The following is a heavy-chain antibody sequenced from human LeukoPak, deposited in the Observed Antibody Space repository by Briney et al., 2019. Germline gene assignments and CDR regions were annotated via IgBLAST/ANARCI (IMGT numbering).Heavy chain of an antibody. J-gene: IGHJ6*02. Sequence: PSETLSLTCTVSGGSISSGSYYWSWIRQPAGKGLERIGRIYISWSTNSNPSLKSRVTISIDTSQNQFSLKLSSVTAAHTAVYYSERGLPSMWAFAMDVWGQGTTVTVSS. CDR1: GGSISSGSYY. CDR2: IYISWST. V-gene: IGHV4-61*02. CDR3: ERGLPSMWAFAMDV. D-gene: IGHD2/OR15-2a*01.